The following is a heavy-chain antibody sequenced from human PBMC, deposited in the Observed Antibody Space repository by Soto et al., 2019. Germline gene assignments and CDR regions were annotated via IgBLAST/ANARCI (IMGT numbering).Heavy chain of an antibody. J-gene: IGHJ3*02. Sequence: PGGCLRLSCAASGFTFSSYGMSWARQAPGKGLEWVSSISSSSSYTYYADSVKGRFTISRDNAKNSLYLQMNSLRAEDTAVYYCARVRGSYVTDAFDIWGQGTMVTVSS. D-gene: IGHD1-26*01. CDR1: GFTFSSYG. V-gene: IGHV3-21*01. CDR2: ISSSSSYT. CDR3: ARVRGSYVTDAFDI.